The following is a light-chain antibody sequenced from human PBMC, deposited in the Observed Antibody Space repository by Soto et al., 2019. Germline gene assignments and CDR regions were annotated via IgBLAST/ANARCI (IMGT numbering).Light chain of an antibody. Sequence: EIVLRQSPATLSFSPGERSTLSCMASQSVTTSLACYQQKPGQAPRLIIFDESNRATGVPARFSGSGSGTDFTLTISSLEPEDFAVYYCQQRYNWPLAFGGGTQVDIK. CDR2: DES. V-gene: IGKV3-11*01. CDR1: QSVTTS. J-gene: IGKJ4*01. CDR3: QQRYNWPLA.